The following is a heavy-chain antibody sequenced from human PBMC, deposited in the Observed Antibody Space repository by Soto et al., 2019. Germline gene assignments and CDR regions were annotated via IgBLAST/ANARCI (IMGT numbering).Heavy chain of an antibody. CDR2: ISYDGSNK. CDR3: ARDQNEYVWGSYRYGRRGDDY. J-gene: IGHJ4*02. V-gene: IGHV3-30-3*01. CDR1: GFTFSSYA. Sequence: QVQLVESGGGVVQPGRSLRLSCAASGFTFSSYAMHWVRQAPGKGLEWVAVISYDGSNKYYADSVKGRFTISRDNSKNTLYLQMNSLRAEDTAVYYCARDQNEYVWGSYRYGRRGDDYWGQGTLVTVSS. D-gene: IGHD3-16*02.